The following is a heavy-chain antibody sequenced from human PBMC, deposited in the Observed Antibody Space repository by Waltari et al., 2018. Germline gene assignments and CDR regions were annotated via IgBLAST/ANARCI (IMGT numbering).Heavy chain of an antibody. CDR1: GFTFRHYT. CDR2: ISSRGSTI. J-gene: IGHJ4*02. D-gene: IGHD4-17*01. CDR3: ARDPSTVTRLDY. Sequence: QVQLVESGGGLVKPGGSLILSCAASGFTFRHYTMGWPRQAPGKGLEWVSYISSRGSTIYYADSVKGRFTISRDNAKNSLYLQMNSLRAEDTAVYYCARDPSTVTRLDYWGQGTLVTVSS. V-gene: IGHV3-11*01.